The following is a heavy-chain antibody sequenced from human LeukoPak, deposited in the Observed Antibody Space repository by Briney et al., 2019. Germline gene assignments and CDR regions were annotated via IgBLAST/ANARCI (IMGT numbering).Heavy chain of an antibody. CDR2: IYYSGST. D-gene: IGHD3-10*01. CDR1: GGSISSSSYY. Sequence: SETLSLTCTVSGGSISSSSYYWGWIRQPPGKGLEWIGSIYYSGSTYYNPSLKSRVTISVDTSKNQFSLKLSSVTAADTAVYYCASSGETGSDDYWGQGTLVTVSS. V-gene: IGHV4-39*07. J-gene: IGHJ4*02. CDR3: ASSGETGSDDY.